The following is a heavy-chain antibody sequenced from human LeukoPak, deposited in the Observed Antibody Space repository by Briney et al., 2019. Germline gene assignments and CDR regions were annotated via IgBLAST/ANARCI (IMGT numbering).Heavy chain of an antibody. CDR3: ARAPKFRLVGVPKGPFDP. CDR1: GFTFSSYS. CDR2: ISSSRGTV. D-gene: IGHD1-26*01. Sequence: GGSLRLSCAASGFTFSSYSMNWVRQAPGKGLEWISYISSSRGTVYYADSVKGRFTISRDNAKNSLYLQMNSLRAEDTAVYYCARAPKFRLVGVPKGPFDPWGQGTLVTVSS. V-gene: IGHV3-48*04. J-gene: IGHJ5*02.